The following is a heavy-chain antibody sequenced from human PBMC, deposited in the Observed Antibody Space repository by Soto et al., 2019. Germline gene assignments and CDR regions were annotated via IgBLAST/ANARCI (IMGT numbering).Heavy chain of an antibody. CDR2: IVVGSGNT. CDR1: GFTFTSSA. V-gene: IGHV1-58*02. D-gene: IGHD2-2*01. Sequence: QMQLVQSGPEVKKPGTSVKVSCKASGFTFTSSAMQWVRQARGQRLEWIGWIVVGSGNTNYAQKFQERVTITRDMSTSTAYMELSSLRSEDTSVYYCAAVSPRTSSSYYFDYWGQGTLVTVSS. J-gene: IGHJ4*02. CDR3: AAVSPRTSSSYYFDY.